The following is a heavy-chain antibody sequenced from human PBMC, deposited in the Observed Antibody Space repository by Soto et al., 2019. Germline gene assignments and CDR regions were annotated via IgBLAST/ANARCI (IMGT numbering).Heavy chain of an antibody. J-gene: IGHJ2*01. V-gene: IGHV5-51*01. Sequence: GESLKISCHASGYYFTDYWIGWVRQMPGKGLEWMGIIHPRDSDTKYSPSFQGHVTFSVDTSISTAFLQWNSLKASDSAIYYCARQHYDFWSGSDIGSSHFDFWGRGTPVTVSS. D-gene: IGHD3-3*01. CDR1: GYYFTDYW. CDR3: ARQHYDFWSGSDIGSSHFDF. CDR2: IHPRDSDT.